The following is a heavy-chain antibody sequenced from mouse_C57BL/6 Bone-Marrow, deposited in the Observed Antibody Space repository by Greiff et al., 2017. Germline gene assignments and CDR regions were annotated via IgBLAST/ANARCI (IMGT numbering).Heavy chain of an antibody. CDR1: GYSITSGYY. J-gene: IGHJ1*03. Sequence: VQLQQSGPGLVKPSQSLSLTCSVTGYSITSGYYWNWIRQFPGNKLEWMGYISYDGSNNYNPSLKNRISITRDTSKNQFFLKLNSVTTEDTATYYCARVVYYSNPYWYFDVWGTGTTVTVSS. CDR3: ARVVYYSNPYWYFDV. CDR2: ISYDGSN. D-gene: IGHD2-5*01. V-gene: IGHV3-6*01.